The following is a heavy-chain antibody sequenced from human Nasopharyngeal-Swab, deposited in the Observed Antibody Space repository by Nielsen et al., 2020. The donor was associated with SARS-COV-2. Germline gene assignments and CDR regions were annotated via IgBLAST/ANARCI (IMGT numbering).Heavy chain of an antibody. CDR1: GGSISSYY. CDR3: ARDRGYSSGWPDAFDI. Sequence: SETLSLTCTVSGGSISSYYWSWIRQPPGKGLEWIGYIYYSGSTNYNPSLKSRVTLSVDTSKNQFSLKLSSVTAADTAVYYCARDRGYSSGWPDAFDIWGQGTMVTVSS. V-gene: IGHV4-59*13. D-gene: IGHD6-19*01. J-gene: IGHJ3*02. CDR2: IYYSGST.